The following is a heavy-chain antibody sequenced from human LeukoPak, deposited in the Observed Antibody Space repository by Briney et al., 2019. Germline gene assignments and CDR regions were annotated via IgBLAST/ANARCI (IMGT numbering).Heavy chain of an antibody. CDR2: VNPNSGGT. D-gene: IGHD3-3*01. J-gene: IGHJ6*03. CDR3: ASETWYDFAHYYYYYMDV. V-gene: IGHV1-2*02. Sequence: ASVKVSCKASGYTFTGYYMHWVREAPGQGHEWMGWVNPNSGGTNYAQKFQSRVTMTRDTSISTAYMELSRLRSDDTPVYYCASETWYDFAHYYYYYMDVWGKGTTVTVSS. CDR1: GYTFTGYY.